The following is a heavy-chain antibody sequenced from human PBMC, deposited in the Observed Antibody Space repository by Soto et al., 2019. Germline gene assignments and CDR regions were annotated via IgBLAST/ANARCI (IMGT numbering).Heavy chain of an antibody. CDR2: ISGSDDST. Sequence: EVQLLESGEGLVQPGESLRLSGAASGFTFSSYAMSWVRQAPGKGLEWVSVISGSDDSTYYADSVKGRFTISRDNSKNTLYLQMNSLRAEDTAVYYCAKRSSSSTFDYWGQGTLVTVSS. J-gene: IGHJ4*02. V-gene: IGHV3-23*01. CDR3: AKRSSSSTFDY. CDR1: GFTFSSYA. D-gene: IGHD6-6*01.